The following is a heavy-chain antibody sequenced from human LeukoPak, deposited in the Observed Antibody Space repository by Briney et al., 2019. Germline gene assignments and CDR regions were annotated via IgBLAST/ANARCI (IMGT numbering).Heavy chain of an antibody. CDR2: INHSGST. CDR1: GGSFSGYY. D-gene: IGHD6-6*01. J-gene: IGHJ6*02. V-gene: IGHV4-34*01. Sequence: SETLSLTCAVYGGSFSGYYWSWIRRPPGKGLEWIGEINHSGSTNYNPSLKSRVTISVDTSKNQFSLKLSSVTAADTAVYYCARVKAARSYYYGMDVWGQGTPVTVSS. CDR3: ARVKAARSYYYGMDV.